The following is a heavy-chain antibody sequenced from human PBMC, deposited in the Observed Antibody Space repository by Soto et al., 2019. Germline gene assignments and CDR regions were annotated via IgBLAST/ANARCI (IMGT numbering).Heavy chain of an antibody. CDR2: MYHSGSS. J-gene: IGHJ4*02. Sequence: SETLSLACTVSGGSVSNYYWSWIRQPPGKGLEWIGYMYHSGSSNYNPSLKRRVTISVDTSKNQVSLEVTSVIAADTAVYYCAIDHVVETNYGFIDYWGQAILVTVSS. V-gene: IGHV4-59*02. CDR1: GGSVSNYY. D-gene: IGHD2-15*01. CDR3: AIDHVVETNYGFIDY.